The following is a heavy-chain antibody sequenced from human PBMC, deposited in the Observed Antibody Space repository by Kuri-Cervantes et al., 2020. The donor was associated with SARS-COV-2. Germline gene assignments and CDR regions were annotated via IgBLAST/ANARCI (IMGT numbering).Heavy chain of an antibody. CDR1: GFTFSSYA. Sequence: GGSLRLSCAASGFTFSSYAMSWVRQAPGKGLEWVSAISGSGGSTYYADSVKGRFTISRDNSKNTLYLQMNSLRAEDTAVYYCARATQGHYDSSGYYRSYYYYGMDVWGQGTTVTVSS. V-gene: IGHV3-23*01. J-gene: IGHJ6*02. CDR3: ARATQGHYDSSGYYRSYYYYGMDV. D-gene: IGHD3-22*01. CDR2: ISGSGGST.